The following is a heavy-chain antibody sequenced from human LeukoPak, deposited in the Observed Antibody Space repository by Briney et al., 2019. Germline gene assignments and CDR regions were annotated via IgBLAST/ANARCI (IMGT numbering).Heavy chain of an antibody. CDR3: ARDRGSSWYLGILY. Sequence: PGGSLRLSCAASGFTFSSYSMNWVRQAPGKGLEWVSSISSSSSYIYYADSVKGRFTISRDNAKNSLYLQMNSLRAEDTAVYYCARDRGSSWYLGILYRGQGTLVTVSS. V-gene: IGHV3-21*01. CDR2: ISSSSSYI. J-gene: IGHJ4*02. D-gene: IGHD6-13*01. CDR1: GFTFSSYS.